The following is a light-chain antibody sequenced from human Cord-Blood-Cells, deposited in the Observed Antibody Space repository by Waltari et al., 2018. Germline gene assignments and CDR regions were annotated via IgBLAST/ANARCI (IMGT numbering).Light chain of an antibody. CDR2: QDS. Sequence: SYVLTQPPSASVSPGQTASITCSGDKLGDKYACWYQQKPGQSPVLVIYQDSKRPSGIPERFSGSNSGNTATLTISGTQAMDEADYYCQAWDSSTVVFGGGTKLTVL. CDR1: KLGDKY. CDR3: QAWDSSTVV. J-gene: IGLJ2*01. V-gene: IGLV3-1*01.